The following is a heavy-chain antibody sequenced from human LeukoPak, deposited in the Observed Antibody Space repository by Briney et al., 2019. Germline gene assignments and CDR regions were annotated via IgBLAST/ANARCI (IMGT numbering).Heavy chain of an antibody. Sequence: SGGSLRLSCAASGFTFSSYAMSWVRQAPGKGLEWVSAISGSGGSTYYADSVKGRFTISRDNSKNTLYLQMNSLRAEDTAVYYCAKAGVVVTAIRFARYLDYWGQGTLVTVSS. CDR3: AKAGVVVTAIRFARYLDY. CDR1: GFTFSSYA. J-gene: IGHJ4*02. D-gene: IGHD2-21*02. V-gene: IGHV3-23*01. CDR2: ISGSGGST.